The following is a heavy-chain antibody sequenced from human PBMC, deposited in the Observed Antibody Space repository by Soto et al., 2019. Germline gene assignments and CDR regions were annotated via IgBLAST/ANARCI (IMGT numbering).Heavy chain of an antibody. Sequence: SETLSLTCTVSGGSISSSSYYWGWIRQPPGKGLEWIGSIYYSGSTYYNPSLKSRVTISVDTSKNQFSLKLSSVTAADTAVYYCAGYCSGGSCYVAYYYYYYMDVWGKGTTVTASS. V-gene: IGHV4-39*01. CDR3: AGYCSGGSCYVAYYYYYYMDV. D-gene: IGHD2-15*01. J-gene: IGHJ6*03. CDR1: GGSISSSSYY. CDR2: IYYSGST.